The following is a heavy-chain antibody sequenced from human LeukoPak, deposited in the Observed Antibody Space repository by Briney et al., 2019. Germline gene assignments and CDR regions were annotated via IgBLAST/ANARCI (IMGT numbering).Heavy chain of an antibody. V-gene: IGHV4-61*01. J-gene: IGHJ5*01. CDR3: ARSWAVAGTNNWFDS. CDR1: GGSVSSGSYY. D-gene: IGHD6-19*01. Sequence: PSETLSLTCTVSGGSVSSGSYYWSWIRQPPGKGLEWIGYIYYSGSTNYNPSLKSRVTISVDTSKNQFSLKLSSVTAADTAVYYCARSWAVAGTNNWFDSWGQGTLVTVSS. CDR2: IYYSGST.